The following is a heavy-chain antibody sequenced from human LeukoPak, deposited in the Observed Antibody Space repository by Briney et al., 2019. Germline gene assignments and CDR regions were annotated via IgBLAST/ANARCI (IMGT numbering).Heavy chain of an antibody. V-gene: IGHV3-64*01. CDR3: ARVSAGYSSGWSDY. J-gene: IGHJ4*02. Sequence: GGSLRLSCAASGFTFSSYAMSWVRQAPGKGLEYVSAISSNGGSTYYANSVKGRFTISRDNSKNTLYLQMGSLRAEDMAVYYCARVSAGYSSGWSDYWGQGTLVTVSS. CDR2: ISSNGGST. D-gene: IGHD6-19*01. CDR1: GFTFSSYA.